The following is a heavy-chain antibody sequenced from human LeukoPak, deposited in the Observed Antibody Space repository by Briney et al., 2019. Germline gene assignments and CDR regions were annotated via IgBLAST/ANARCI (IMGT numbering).Heavy chain of an antibody. CDR3: ARGEGQAVSAFDY. CDR1: GGSISSYY. V-gene: IGHV4-59*01. J-gene: IGHJ4*02. Sequence: PSETLSLTCTVSGGSISSYYWNWIRQPPGKGLEWLGYIHYSGSTKYNPSLESRVTISLGTAKNQFSLRLSSLTAADTAVYYCARGEGQAVSAFDYWGQGRLVTVSS. CDR2: IHYSGST. D-gene: IGHD2-21*02.